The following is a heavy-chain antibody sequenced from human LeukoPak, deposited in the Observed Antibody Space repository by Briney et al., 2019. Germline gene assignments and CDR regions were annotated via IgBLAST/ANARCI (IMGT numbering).Heavy chain of an antibody. CDR2: ISSSSSYI. CDR1: GFTFSSYS. Sequence: PGGSLRLSCAASGFTFSSYSMNWVRQAPGKGLEWVSSISSSSSYIYYADSVKGRFTISRDNSKNKLHVQVNSLRAEDTAVYYCAKPRITMVRGVLGHDLTGSGSSRTRFDYWGQGTLVTVSS. J-gene: IGHJ4*02. V-gene: IGHV3-21*01. D-gene: IGHD3-10*01. CDR3: AKPRITMVRGVLGHDLTGSGSSRTRFDY.